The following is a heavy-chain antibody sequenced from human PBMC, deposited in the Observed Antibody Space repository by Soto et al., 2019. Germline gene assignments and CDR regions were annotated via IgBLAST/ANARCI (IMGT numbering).Heavy chain of an antibody. CDR2: ISGSGGST. Sequence: GGSLRPSCAASGFTFSSYAMSWVRQAPGKGLEWVSAISGSGGSTYYADSVKVLFTMSTDNSKNTLYLQMNSLGAADSSLYYCAKVLSTIFCVDPCYFGYWGQGTLVTVSS. D-gene: IGHD3-3*01. CDR3: AKVLSTIFCVDPCYFGY. CDR1: GFTFSSYA. J-gene: IGHJ4*02. V-gene: IGHV3-23*01.